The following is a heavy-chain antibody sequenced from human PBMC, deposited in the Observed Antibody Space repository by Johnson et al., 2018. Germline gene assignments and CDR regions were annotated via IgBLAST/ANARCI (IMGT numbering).Heavy chain of an antibody. V-gene: IGHV3-NL1*01. J-gene: IGHJ3*02. Sequence: QVQLVESGGGVVQPGRSLRLSCAASGFTFSSYAMHWVRQAPGKGLEWVAIIYSDGSTYYADSVKGRFTISRDNSKNTLYLQMNSLRVEDTADYYCARVDMATRSDAFDIWGQGTMVTVSS. CDR1: GFTFSSYA. CDR2: IYSDGST. D-gene: IGHD5-24*01. CDR3: ARVDMATRSDAFDI.